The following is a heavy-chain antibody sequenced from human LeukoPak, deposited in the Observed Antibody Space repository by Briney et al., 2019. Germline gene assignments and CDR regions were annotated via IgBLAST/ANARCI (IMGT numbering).Heavy chain of an antibody. Sequence: ASVKVSCKASGYTFTSYGISWVRQAPGQGLEWMGWISAYNGNTNYAQKLQGRVTMTTDTSTSTAYMELRSLRSDDTAVYYCARDYSSGWYPTNWFDPWGQGTLVTVSS. V-gene: IGHV1-18*01. CDR1: GYTFTSYG. CDR2: ISAYNGNT. CDR3: ARDYSSGWYPTNWFDP. J-gene: IGHJ5*02. D-gene: IGHD6-19*01.